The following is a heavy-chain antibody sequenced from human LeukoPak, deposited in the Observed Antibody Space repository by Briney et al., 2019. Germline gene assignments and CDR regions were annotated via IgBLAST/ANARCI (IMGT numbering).Heavy chain of an antibody. CDR2: IYTRGST. CDR1: GGSITSGSYY. Sequence: SETLSLTCTVSGGSITSGSYYWSWIRQPAGKGLEWIGRIYTRGSTNFNPSLKSRVTISVDTSKNQFSLKLSSVTAADTAVYYCARERALATTKSALDIWGQGTLVTVSS. V-gene: IGHV4-61*02. J-gene: IGHJ3*02. D-gene: IGHD1-14*01. CDR3: ARERALATTKSALDI.